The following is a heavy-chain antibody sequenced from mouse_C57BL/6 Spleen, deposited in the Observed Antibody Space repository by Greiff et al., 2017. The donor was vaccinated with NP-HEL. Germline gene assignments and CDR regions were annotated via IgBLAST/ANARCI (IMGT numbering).Heavy chain of an antibody. J-gene: IGHJ3*01. V-gene: IGHV2-2*01. CDR3: ARNRVYYDYDGGFAY. CDR2: IWSGGST. CDR1: GFSLTSYG. D-gene: IGHD2-4*01. Sequence: VKLQESGPGLVQPSQSLSITCTVSGFSLTSYGVHWVRQSPGKGLEWLGVIWSGGSTDYNAAFISRLSISKDNSKSQVFFKMNSLQADDTAIYYCARNRVYYDYDGGFAYWGQGTLVTVSA.